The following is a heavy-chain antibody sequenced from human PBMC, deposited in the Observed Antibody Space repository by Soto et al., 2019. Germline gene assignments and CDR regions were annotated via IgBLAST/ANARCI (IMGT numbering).Heavy chain of an antibody. CDR3: ARGVTMGSDY. J-gene: IGHJ4*02. CDR2: IYYSGST. D-gene: IGHD1-26*01. Sequence: QVQLQESGRGLVKPSQTLSLTCTVSGGSISSGDYQWSWIRQPPGKGLELIGYIYYSGSTHYNASLRSRGTISVDTSKRQFSLKVSSVAAADTAVYYCARGVTMGSDYWGQGTLVTVSS. V-gene: IGHV4-30-4*01. CDR1: GGSISSGDYQ.